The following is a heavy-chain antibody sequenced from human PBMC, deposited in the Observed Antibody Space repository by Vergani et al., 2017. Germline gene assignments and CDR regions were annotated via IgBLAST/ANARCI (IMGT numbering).Heavy chain of an antibody. CDR2: IYYSGST. Sequence: QLQLQESGPGLVKPSETLSLTCTVSGGSISSSSYYWGWIRQPPGKGLEWIGSIYYSGSTYYNPSLKSRVTISVATSKNQFSLKLSSVTAADTAVYYCARAIVVVPAAAVGWFDPWGQGTLVTVSS. J-gene: IGHJ5*02. CDR3: ARAIVVVPAAAVGWFDP. CDR1: GGSISSSSYY. V-gene: IGHV4-39*01. D-gene: IGHD2-2*01.